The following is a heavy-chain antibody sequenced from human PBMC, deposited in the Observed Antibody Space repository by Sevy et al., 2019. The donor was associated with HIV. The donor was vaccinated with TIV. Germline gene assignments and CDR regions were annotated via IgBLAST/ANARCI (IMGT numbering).Heavy chain of an antibody. CDR3: ARGADYFDSSGANFQY. D-gene: IGHD3-22*01. V-gene: IGHV3-33*01. CDR1: GFSFSNYG. J-gene: IGHJ4*02. CDR2: IWYDGSSK. Sequence: GGSLRLSCAASGFSFSNYGMHWVRQAPGKGLEWVALIWYDGSSKYYADSVKGRLTISSDNSNNTLSLQMHSLRAEDTAVYYCARGADYFDSSGANFQYWGQGTLVPVSS.